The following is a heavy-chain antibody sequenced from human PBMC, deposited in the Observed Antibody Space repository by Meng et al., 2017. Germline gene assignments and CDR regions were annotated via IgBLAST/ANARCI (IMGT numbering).Heavy chain of an antibody. CDR3: ARGGSYYSY. V-gene: IGHV3-53*02. CDR1: GFTVRSNY. CDR2: IYSGGST. J-gene: IGHJ4*02. D-gene: IGHD1-26*01. Sequence: EVQLVGTGGGLTQPGVSLGLSCAASGFTVRSNYMSWVRQAPGKGLEWVSVIYSGGSTYYADSVKGRFTISRDNSKNTLYLQMNSLRAEDTAVYYCARGGSYYSYWGQGTLVTVSS.